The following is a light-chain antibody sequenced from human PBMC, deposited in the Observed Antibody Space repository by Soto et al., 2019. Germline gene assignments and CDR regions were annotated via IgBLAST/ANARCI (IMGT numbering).Light chain of an antibody. CDR1: QGVTPAY. Sequence: EIVLTQSPGTLSLSPGEIATLSCRASQGVTPAYLAWYQHKPGQAPRLLIYGASNRATGIPDRFSGSGSGTDFTLTISRLEPEDFEVYSCQQYCGSPLFAFGPGTRVDFK. J-gene: IGKJ3*01. V-gene: IGKV3-20*01. CDR2: GAS. CDR3: QQYCGSPLFA.